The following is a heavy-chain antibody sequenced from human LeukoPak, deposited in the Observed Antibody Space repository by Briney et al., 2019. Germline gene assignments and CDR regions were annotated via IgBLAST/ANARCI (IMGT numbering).Heavy chain of an antibody. D-gene: IGHD3-10*01. CDR3: ATAKGGSYWGGFDY. Sequence: GGSLRLSCAASGFTFSSYSIHWVRRAPGKGLEWVAVISYHGSNEFYADSVKGRFTISRDNSKNTLYLQMNSLRPDDTALYYCATAKGGSYWGGFDYWGPGTLVTVSS. CDR1: GFTFSSYS. V-gene: IGHV3-30-3*01. CDR2: ISYHGSNE. J-gene: IGHJ4*02.